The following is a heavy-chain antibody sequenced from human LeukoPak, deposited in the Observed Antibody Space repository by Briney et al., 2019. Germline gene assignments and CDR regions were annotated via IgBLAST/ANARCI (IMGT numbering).Heavy chain of an antibody. V-gene: IGHV3-30*02. CDR2: IPYDGSNK. Sequence: GGSLRLSCAASGFTFSSYGMHWVRQAPGKGLKWVAFIPYDGSNKYYADSVKGRFTISGDNSKNTLYLQMNSLRAEDTAVYYCAKDPHPYGSGLFYYFDYWGQGTLVTVSS. CDR3: AKDPHPYGSGLFYYFDY. J-gene: IGHJ4*02. CDR1: GFTFSSYG. D-gene: IGHD3-10*01.